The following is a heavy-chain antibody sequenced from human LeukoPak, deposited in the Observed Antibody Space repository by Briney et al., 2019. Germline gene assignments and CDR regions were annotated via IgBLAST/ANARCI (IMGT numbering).Heavy chain of an antibody. CDR3: AREENYYDSSGDYYYYGMDV. J-gene: IGHJ6*02. V-gene: IGHV3-66*01. D-gene: IGHD3-22*01. CDR1: GFTVSSNY. Sequence: PGGSLRLSCAASGFTVSSNYMSWVRQAPGKGLEWVSVIYSGGSTYYADSVKGRFTISRDNSRNTLYLQMNSLRAEDTAVYYCAREENYYDSSGDYYYYGMDVWGQGTAVTVSS. CDR2: IYSGGST.